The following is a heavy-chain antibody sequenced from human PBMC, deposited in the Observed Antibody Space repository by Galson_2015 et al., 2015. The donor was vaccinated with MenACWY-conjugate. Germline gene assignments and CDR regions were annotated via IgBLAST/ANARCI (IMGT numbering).Heavy chain of an antibody. CDR1: GFTFSNAW. J-gene: IGHJ1*01. Sequence: SLRLSCAASGFTFSNAWMSWVRQAPGKGLEWVGRIKSKTDGGTTDYAAPVKGRFTISRDDSKNTLYLQMNSLKTEDTAVYYCTTDLAVAGRFQHWGQGTLVTVSS. CDR2: IKSKTDGGTT. CDR3: TTDLAVAGRFQH. D-gene: IGHD6-19*01. V-gene: IGHV3-15*01.